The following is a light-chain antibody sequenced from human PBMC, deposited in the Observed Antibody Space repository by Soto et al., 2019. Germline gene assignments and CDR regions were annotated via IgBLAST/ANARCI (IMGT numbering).Light chain of an antibody. J-gene: IGKJ5*01. Sequence: DIKMTQFPSTLSASVGDRVTITCRASQSISKWLVWYQQKPGKAPKLLIYDSSSLQSGVPSRFSGSGSGTEFTLTITSLQRDDFAVYYCQQYDQLPITFGQGTRLEI. V-gene: IGKV1-5*01. CDR3: QQYDQLPIT. CDR2: DSS. CDR1: QSISKW.